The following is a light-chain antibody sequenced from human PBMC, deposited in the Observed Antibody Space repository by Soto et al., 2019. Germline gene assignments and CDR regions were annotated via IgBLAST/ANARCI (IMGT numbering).Light chain of an antibody. CDR1: QGIGYW. V-gene: IGKV1-12*01. J-gene: IGKJ5*01. Sequence: DVQMTQFPFSVSAFVGDRVTITCRASQGIGYWLAWYQQRPGEAPKLLIYAALTLQSGVSSRFSGSGSGTNFTLTINNVQPEDVAIYYCQQANCFPLSFGQGTRLQIK. CDR2: AAL. CDR3: QQANCFPLS.